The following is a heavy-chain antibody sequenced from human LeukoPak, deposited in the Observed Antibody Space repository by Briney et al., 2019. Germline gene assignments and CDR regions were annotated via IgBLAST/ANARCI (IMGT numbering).Heavy chain of an antibody. CDR2: INHSGST. D-gene: IGHD3-10*01. Sequence: SETLSLTCAVYGGSFSGYYWSWIRQPPGKGLEWIGEINHSGSTNYNPSLKSRVTISVDTSKNQFSLKLSSVTAADTAAYYCASTRPRGNWGQGTLVTVSS. CDR3: ASTRPRGN. J-gene: IGHJ4*02. CDR1: GGSFSGYY. V-gene: IGHV4-34*01.